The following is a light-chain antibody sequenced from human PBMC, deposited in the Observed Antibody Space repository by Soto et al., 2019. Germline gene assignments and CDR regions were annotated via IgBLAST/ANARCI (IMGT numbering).Light chain of an antibody. V-gene: IGKV3D-20*02. CDR1: QSVSSSS. CDR2: EAS. J-gene: IGKJ5*01. Sequence: EIVMTQSPDPLSVSPGERATLSCRSSQSVSSSSLAWCQQNPGQAPRLIIYEASSRATGIPARFSGSGSGTDFTLTISSLEPEDVAVYYCQQRSNWPITLGQGTRLEIK. CDR3: QQRSNWPIT.